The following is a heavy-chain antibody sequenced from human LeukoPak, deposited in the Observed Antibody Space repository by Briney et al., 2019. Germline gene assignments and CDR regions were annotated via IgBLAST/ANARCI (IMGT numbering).Heavy chain of an antibody. CDR1: GYPFTKWE. V-gene: IGHV1-8*01. D-gene: IGHD1-14*01. CDR3: ATGPRNDP. CDR2: VHPDNGNT. J-gene: IGHJ5*02. Sequence: AASVKVSCKPSGYPFTKWEINWVRQAAGQGLEWLGWVHPDNGNTYYAQRFRGRVTMSRDTSTTTAYMELSGLRSNDTAVYFCATGPRNDPWGQGTLVTVSS.